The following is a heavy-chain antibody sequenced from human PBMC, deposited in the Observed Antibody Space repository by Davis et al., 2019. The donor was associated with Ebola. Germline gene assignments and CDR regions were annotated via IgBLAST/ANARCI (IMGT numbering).Heavy chain of an antibody. Sequence: GESLKISCAASGFTFSSYAMHWVRQAPGKGLEWVAVISYDGSNKYYADSVKGRFTISRDNSKNTLYLQMNSLRDEDTAVYYCARGIAAVNWFDPWGQGTLVTVSS. D-gene: IGHD6-13*01. CDR3: ARGIAAVNWFDP. CDR1: GFTFSSYA. V-gene: IGHV3-30-3*01. CDR2: ISYDGSNK. J-gene: IGHJ5*02.